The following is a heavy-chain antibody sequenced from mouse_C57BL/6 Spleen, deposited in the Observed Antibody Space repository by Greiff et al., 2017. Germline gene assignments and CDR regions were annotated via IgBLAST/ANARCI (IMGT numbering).Heavy chain of an antibody. CDR3: TSPNWDYYAMDY. Sequence: VKLQESGAELVRPGASVTLSCKASGYTFTDYEMHWVKQTPVHGLEWIGAIDPETGGTAYNQKFKGKAILTADKSSSTAYMELRSLTSEDSAVYYCTSPNWDYYAMDYWGQGTSVTVSS. CDR1: GYTFTDYE. J-gene: IGHJ4*01. V-gene: IGHV1-15*01. D-gene: IGHD4-1*01. CDR2: IDPETGGT.